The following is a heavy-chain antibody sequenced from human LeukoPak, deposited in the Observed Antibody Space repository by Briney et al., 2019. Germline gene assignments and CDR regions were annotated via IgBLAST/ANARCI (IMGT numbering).Heavy chain of an antibody. J-gene: IGHJ5*02. V-gene: IGHV1-2*02. D-gene: IGHD6-13*01. Sequence: ASVRVSCKASGYTFTGHYMHWVRQAPGQGLEWMGWINPNSGGTNYAQKFQGRVTMTRDTSISTAYMELSRLRSDDTAVYYCARASSWYGWFDPWGQGTLVTVSS. CDR3: ARASSWYGWFDP. CDR2: INPNSGGT. CDR1: GYTFTGHY.